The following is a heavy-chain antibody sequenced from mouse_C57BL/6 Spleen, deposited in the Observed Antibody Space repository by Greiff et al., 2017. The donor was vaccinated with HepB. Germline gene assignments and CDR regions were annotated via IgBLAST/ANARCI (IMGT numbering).Heavy chain of an antibody. CDR1: GYSFTDYN. CDR3: AREGDSKDYAMDY. Sequence: VHVKQSGPELVKPGASVKISCKASGYSFTDYNMNWVKQSNGKSLEWIGVINPNYGTTSYNQKFKGKATLTVDQSSSTAYMQLNSLTSEDSAVYYCAREGDSKDYAMDYWGQGTSVTVSS. J-gene: IGHJ4*01. V-gene: IGHV1-39*01. D-gene: IGHD2-5*01. CDR2: INPNYGTT.